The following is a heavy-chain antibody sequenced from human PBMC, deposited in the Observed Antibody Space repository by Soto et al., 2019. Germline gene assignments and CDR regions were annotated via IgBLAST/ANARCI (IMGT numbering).Heavy chain of an antibody. CDR1: GGSISSGGYS. D-gene: IGHD4-17*01. Sequence: SETLSLTCAVSGGSISSGGYSWSWIRQPPGKGLGWIGYIYHSGSTYYNPSLKSRVTISVDRSKNQFSLKLSSVTAADTAVYYRDRVTGDYLFDYCVQGTMVTVYS. J-gene: IGHJ4*02. CDR2: IYHSGST. CDR3: DRVTGDYLFDY. V-gene: IGHV4-30-2*01.